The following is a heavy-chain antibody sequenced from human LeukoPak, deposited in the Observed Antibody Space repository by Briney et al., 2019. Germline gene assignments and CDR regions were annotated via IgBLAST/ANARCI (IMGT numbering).Heavy chain of an antibody. Sequence: PSETLSLTCTVSGGSISSYYWGWIRQPPGKGLEWIGSIYYSGSTYYNPSLKSRVTISVDTSKNQFSLKLSSVTAADTAVYYCARHLKWYYYDSSGYYGYWGQGTLVTVSS. V-gene: IGHV4-39*01. J-gene: IGHJ4*02. CDR3: ARHLKWYYYDSSGYYGY. CDR2: IYYSGST. D-gene: IGHD3-22*01. CDR1: GGSISSYY.